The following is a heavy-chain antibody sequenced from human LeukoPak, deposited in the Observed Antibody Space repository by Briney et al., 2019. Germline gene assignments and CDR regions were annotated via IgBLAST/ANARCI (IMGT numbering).Heavy chain of an antibody. CDR3: ARGDDSGYYDYFDY. CDR1: GFTFNSYA. D-gene: IGHD3-22*01. J-gene: IGHJ4*02. V-gene: IGHV3-23*01. CDR2: VSSGGDGT. Sequence: PGGSLRLSCAASGFTFNSYAMSWVRQAPGKGLEWVSAVSSGGDGTYYAASVKGRFTISRDFSKNTVFLHMNSLRAEDTAMYYCARGDDSGYYDYFDYWGQGALVTVSS.